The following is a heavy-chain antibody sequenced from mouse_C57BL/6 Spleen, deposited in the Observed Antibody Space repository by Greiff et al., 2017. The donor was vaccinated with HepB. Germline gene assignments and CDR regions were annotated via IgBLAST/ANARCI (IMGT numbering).Heavy chain of an antibody. V-gene: IGHV3-6*01. D-gene: IGHD1-1*01. CDR3: ARDYGRVFDY. Sequence: EVKLVESGPGLVKPSQSLSLTCSVPGYSITSGYYWNWIRQFPGNNLEWMGYISYDGSNNYNPSLKNRISITRDTSKNQFFLKLNSVTTEDTATYYCARDYGRVFDYWGQGTTLTVSS. CDR2: ISYDGSN. CDR1: GYSITSGYY. J-gene: IGHJ2*01.